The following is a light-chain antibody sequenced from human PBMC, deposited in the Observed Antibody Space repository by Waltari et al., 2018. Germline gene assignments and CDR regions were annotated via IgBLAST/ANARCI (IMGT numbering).Light chain of an antibody. V-gene: IGKV1-5*01. CDR2: DAS. CDR1: QTISIW. Sequence: DIQMTQSPSTLSASVGDRVTITCRASQTISIWLAWYQQKPGKAPKVLIYDASTSESGVPSRFSGSGSGTDFTLTISSLQPDDFATYYCQHYNSNPVTFGQGTKLEIK. J-gene: IGKJ2*01. CDR3: QHYNSNPVT.